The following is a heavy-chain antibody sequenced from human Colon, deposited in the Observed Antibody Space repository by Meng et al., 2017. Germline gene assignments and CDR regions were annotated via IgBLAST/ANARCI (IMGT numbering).Heavy chain of an antibody. J-gene: IGHJ4*02. CDR1: GGSFRSYF. V-gene: IGHV4-34*02. CDR3: AMRISQYCPGGNCYSGLGY. CDR2: INHSGST. D-gene: IGHD2-15*01. Sequence: QVHAQQWGVGLLKPSQTLSLTCVVYGGSFRSYFWTWLRQPPGKGLEWIGEINHSGSTYYNPSLKSRVTISEDTSKNQFSLKLTSVTAADTAVYYCAMRISQYCPGGNCYSGLGYWGQGTLVTVSS.